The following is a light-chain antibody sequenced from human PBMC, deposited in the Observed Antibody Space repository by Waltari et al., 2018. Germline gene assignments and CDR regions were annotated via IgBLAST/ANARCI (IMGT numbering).Light chain of an antibody. CDR2: SAS. CDR3: QHYNSWPRT. CDR1: QSVSSN. J-gene: IGKJ1*01. Sequence: EIVMTQSPSTLSMSPGERATLSCRASQSVSSNLAWYQYKPGQAPRLLIYSASTRATGIPARFSGSGSGTEFTLTISSLQAEDFAVYYCQHYNSWPRTFGQGTKVEIK. V-gene: IGKV3-15*01.